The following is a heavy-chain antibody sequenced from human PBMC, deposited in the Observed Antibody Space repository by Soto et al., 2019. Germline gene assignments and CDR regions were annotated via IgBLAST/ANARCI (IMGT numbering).Heavy chain of an antibody. J-gene: IGHJ4*01. V-gene: IGHV3-23*01. Sequence: EVQLLESGGGLVQPGGSLRLSCAPSGFTFSSYAMSWVRQAPGKGLEWVSAISGSGGSTNYADSLKDRFTISRDNSKNTLDLYMNSLRAEDTAVYYCVKVVHPIGSYSSEGFDYWGRGTLVTVSS. CDR2: ISGSGGST. D-gene: IGHD1-26*01. CDR1: GFTFSSYA. CDR3: VKVVHPIGSYSSEGFDY.